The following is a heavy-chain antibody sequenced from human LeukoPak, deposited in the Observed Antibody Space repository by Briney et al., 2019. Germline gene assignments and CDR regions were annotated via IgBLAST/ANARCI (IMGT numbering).Heavy chain of an antibody. CDR1: GFTFSDYY. V-gene: IGHV3-11*04. CDR2: ISSSGSTI. D-gene: IGHD2-2*01. J-gene: IGHJ4*02. Sequence: KSRGSLRLSCAASGFTFSDYYMSWIRQAPGKGLEWVSYISSSGSTIYYADSVKGRFTISRDNAKNSLYLQMNSLRAEDTAVYYCARLHSAKWYQRVDYWGQGTLVTVSS. CDR3: ARLHSAKWYQRVDY.